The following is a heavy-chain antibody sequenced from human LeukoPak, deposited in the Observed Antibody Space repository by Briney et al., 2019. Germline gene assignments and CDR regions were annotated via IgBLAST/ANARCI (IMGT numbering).Heavy chain of an antibody. CDR3: AKDLRSIAAAGPPDY. CDR2: IWYDGSNK. J-gene: IGHJ4*02. Sequence: GGSLRLSCAVSGFTFSSYGMHWVRQAPGKGLEWVAVIWYDGSNKYYADSVKGRFTISRDDSKNTLYLQMNSLRAEDTAVYYCAKDLRSIAAAGPPDYWGQGTLVTVS. D-gene: IGHD6-13*01. CDR1: GFTFSSYG. V-gene: IGHV3-33*06.